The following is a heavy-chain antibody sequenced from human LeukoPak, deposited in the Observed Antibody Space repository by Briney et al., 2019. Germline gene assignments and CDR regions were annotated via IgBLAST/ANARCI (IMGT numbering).Heavy chain of an antibody. D-gene: IGHD4/OR15-4a*01. CDR3: ARRAGAYSHPYDY. J-gene: IGHJ4*02. CDR1: GFTFSNYW. Sequence: GGSLRLSCAASGFTFSNYWMTWFRQTPGKGLEWVSFIYSDNTHYSDSVKGRFTISRDNSKNTLYLQMNSLRAEDTAVYYCARRAGAYSHPYDYWGQGTLVTVSS. CDR2: IYSDNT. V-gene: IGHV3-53*01.